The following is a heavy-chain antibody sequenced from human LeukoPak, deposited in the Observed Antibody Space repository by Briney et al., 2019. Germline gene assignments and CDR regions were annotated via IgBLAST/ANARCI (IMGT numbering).Heavy chain of an antibody. V-gene: IGHV3-74*01. J-gene: IGHJ4*02. D-gene: IGHD1-14*01. CDR2: INSDGITS. CDR3: ARETAVSGGVFFDY. CDR1: GFIFSNYW. Sequence: PGGSLRLSCAASGFIFSNYWMQWVRQAPGKGLVWVSRINSDGITSTYADSVKGRFTFSRANAKNTLYLQMNSLRAEDTAVYYCARETAVSGGVFFDYWGQGTLVTVSS.